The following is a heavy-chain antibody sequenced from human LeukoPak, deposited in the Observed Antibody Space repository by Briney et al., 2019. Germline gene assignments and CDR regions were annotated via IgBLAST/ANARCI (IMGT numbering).Heavy chain of an antibody. D-gene: IGHD6-13*01. CDR1: GFTFSSYY. CDR2: ISVSDDWT. Sequence: GCSLTLSCEASGFTFSSYYMIWVRQAAGKGLEWVSVISVSDDWTYYADSLKGRFTISRENSKNTLYLQMNSLRAEDTAVYYCANYRQSITAAGNSREFADYWGQGTLVTVSS. V-gene: IGHV3-23*01. CDR3: ANYRQSITAAGNSREFADY. J-gene: IGHJ4*02.